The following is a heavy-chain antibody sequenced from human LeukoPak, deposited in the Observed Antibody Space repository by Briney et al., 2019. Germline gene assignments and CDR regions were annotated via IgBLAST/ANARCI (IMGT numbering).Heavy chain of an antibody. D-gene: IGHD6-6*01. V-gene: IGHV4-59*01. CDR2: IYYSGSA. Sequence: PSETLSLTCTVSGGSISSYYWSWIRQPPGKGLEWIAYIYYSGSANYNPSLKSRVTISVDTSKNQFSLKLSSVTAADTAVYYCARRGEYSSSFMTFDYWGQGTLVTVSS. CDR3: ARRGEYSSSFMTFDY. J-gene: IGHJ4*02. CDR1: GGSISSYY.